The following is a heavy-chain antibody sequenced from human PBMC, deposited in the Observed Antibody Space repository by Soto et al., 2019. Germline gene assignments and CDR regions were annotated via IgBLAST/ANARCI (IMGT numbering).Heavy chain of an antibody. J-gene: IGHJ4*01. CDR1: GFTVSSNY. CDR2: IYSGGTT. Sequence: EVQLVESGGGLIQPGGSLRLSCAASGFTVSSNYMTWVRQAPGKGLEWVSIIYSGGTTDYGDSVKGRFTISRDNSKNTLYLQMDSLRAEDTAVYYCARTPGYFDCWGHGTLVTVSS. V-gene: IGHV3-53*01. CDR3: ARTPGYFDC.